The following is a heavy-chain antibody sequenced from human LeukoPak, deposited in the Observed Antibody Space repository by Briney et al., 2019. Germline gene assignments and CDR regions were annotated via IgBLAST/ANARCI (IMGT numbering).Heavy chain of an antibody. CDR2: INPNSGGT. J-gene: IGHJ4*02. D-gene: IGHD3-22*01. Sequence: ASVKVSCKASGYTFTGYYMHWVRQAPGHGLEWMGWINPNSGGTNYAQKFQGRVTMTRDTSISTAYMELSRLRSDDTAVYYCAREVTYYYVSSGYSKAKSADYWGQGTLVTVSS. CDR3: AREVTYYYVSSGYSKAKSADY. CDR1: GYTFTGYY. V-gene: IGHV1-2*02.